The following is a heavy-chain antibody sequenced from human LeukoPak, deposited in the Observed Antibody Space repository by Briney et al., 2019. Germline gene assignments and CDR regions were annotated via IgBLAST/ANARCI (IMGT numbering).Heavy chain of an antibody. CDR2: ISYDGSNK. J-gene: IGHJ4*02. D-gene: IGHD6-19*01. V-gene: IGHV3-30-3*01. CDR3: AKDFSRALISGWRFDY. Sequence: QPGGSLRLSCAASGFTFSSYAMHWVRQAPGKGLEWVAVISYDGSNKYYADSVKGRFTISRDNSKNTLYLQMNSLTAEDTAVYYCAKDFSRALISGWRFDYWGQGTLVTVSS. CDR1: GFTFSSYA.